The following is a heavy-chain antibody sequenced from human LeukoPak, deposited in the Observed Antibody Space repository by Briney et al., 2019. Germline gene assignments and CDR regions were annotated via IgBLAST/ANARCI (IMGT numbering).Heavy chain of an antibody. CDR1: EFTFSSYG. CDR2: ISGSGGST. V-gene: IGHV3-23*01. D-gene: IGHD1-14*01. CDR3: ARRSNPPGRIDH. J-gene: IGHJ4*02. Sequence: QAGGCLRLSCAASEFTFSSYGMSWVRQAPGKGLEWVSSISGSGGSTQYADSVQGRFAISRDNSKNTMYLQMNSLKGEDTAVYYCARRSNPPGRIDHWGQGTLVTVSS.